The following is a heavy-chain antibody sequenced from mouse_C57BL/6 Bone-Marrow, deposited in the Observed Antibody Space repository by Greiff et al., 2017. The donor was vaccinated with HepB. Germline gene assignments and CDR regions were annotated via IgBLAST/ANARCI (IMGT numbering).Heavy chain of an antibody. D-gene: IGHD1-1*01. V-gene: IGHV1-59*01. CDR2: IDPSDSYT. CDR3: ASKGDYYGSSYWYSDV. CDR1: GYTFTSYW. Sequence: VQLQQPGAELVRPGPSVKLSCKASGYTFTSYWMHWVKQRPGQGLEWIGVIDPSDSYTNYNQKFKGKATLTVDTSSSTAYMQLSSLTSEDSAVYYCASKGDYYGSSYWYSDVWGTGTTVTVSS. J-gene: IGHJ1*03.